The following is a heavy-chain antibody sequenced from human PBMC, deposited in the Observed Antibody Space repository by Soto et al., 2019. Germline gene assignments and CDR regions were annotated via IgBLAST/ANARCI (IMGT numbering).Heavy chain of an antibody. CDR3: ARESYSSGWFFDY. CDR1: GFTFSTYA. CDR2: LSYDGSKK. V-gene: IGHV3-30-3*01. J-gene: IGHJ4*02. D-gene: IGHD6-19*01. Sequence: EGSLRLSCAASGFTFSTYAMQWVRQAPGKGLEWVAGLSYDGSKKNYAESVKGRFTISRDNSKNTLHLQMDSLRAEDTAVYYCARESYSSGWFFDYRGQGTLVTVPS.